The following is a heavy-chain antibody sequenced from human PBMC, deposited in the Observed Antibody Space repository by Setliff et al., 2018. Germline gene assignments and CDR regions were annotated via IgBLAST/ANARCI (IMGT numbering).Heavy chain of an antibody. J-gene: IGHJ5*02. D-gene: IGHD6-19*01. Sequence: EASVKVSCKASGYTFTGYYMHWVRQAPGQGLEWMGWINPNSGGTNYAQKFQGWVTMTRDTSISTAYMELSRLRSDDTAVYYCARWGDSSGQNNWFDPWGQGTLVTVSS. CDR3: ARWGDSSGQNNWFDP. V-gene: IGHV1-2*04. CDR1: GYTFTGYY. CDR2: INPNSGGT.